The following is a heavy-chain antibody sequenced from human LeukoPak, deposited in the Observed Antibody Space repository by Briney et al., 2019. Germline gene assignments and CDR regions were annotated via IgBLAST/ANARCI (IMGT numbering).Heavy chain of an antibody. CDR1: GYTFTSYD. D-gene: IGHD5-18*01. J-gene: IGHJ3*02. CDR2: MNPNSGNT. CDR3: AKENTAMVPGAFDT. V-gene: IGHV1-8*01. Sequence: GASVKVSCKASGYTFTSYDINWVRQATGQGLEWMGWMNPNSGNTGYAQKFQGRVTMTRNTSISTAYMELSSLRSEDTAVYYCAKENTAMVPGAFDTWGQGTMVTVSS.